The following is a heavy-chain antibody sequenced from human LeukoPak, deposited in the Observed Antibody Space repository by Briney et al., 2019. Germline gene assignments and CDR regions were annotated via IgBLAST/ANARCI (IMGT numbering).Heavy chain of an antibody. Sequence: PSETLSLTCTVSGASVSNNNYYWTWIRQHPGKGLEWIGYISYSGSPYHNPSLKSRVSISIDTSENQFSLTLSSVTAADTAVYYCARGQRSYYGSGTYWPYNWFDSWGQGALVTVSS. V-gene: IGHV4-31*03. D-gene: IGHD3-10*01. CDR2: ISYSGSP. J-gene: IGHJ5*01. CDR1: GASVSNNNYY. CDR3: ARGQRSYYGSGTYWPYNWFDS.